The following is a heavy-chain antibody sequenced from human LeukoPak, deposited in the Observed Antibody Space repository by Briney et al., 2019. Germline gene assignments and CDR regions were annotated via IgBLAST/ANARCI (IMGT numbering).Heavy chain of an antibody. CDR3: ARDGDSSGWSNPFDY. D-gene: IGHD6-19*01. CDR1: GYTFTSYG. CDR2: ISAYKGNT. V-gene: IGHV1-18*01. J-gene: IGHJ4*02. Sequence: ASVKVSCKASGYTFTSYGISWVRQAPGQGLEWMGWISAYKGNTNYAQKLQGRVTMTTDTSTSTAYMELRSLRSDDTAVYYCARDGDSSGWSNPFDYWGQGTLVTVSS.